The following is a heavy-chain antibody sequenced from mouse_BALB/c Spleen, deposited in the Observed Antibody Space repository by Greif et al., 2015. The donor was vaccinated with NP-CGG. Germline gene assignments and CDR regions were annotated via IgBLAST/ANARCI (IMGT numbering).Heavy chain of an antibody. CDR1: GYTFTDYY. CDR3: ARRGYYGNYVY. V-gene: IGHV1-77*01. J-gene: IGHJ2*01. CDR2: IYPGSGNT. Sequence: VQLVESGAELARPGASVKLSCKASGYTFTDYYISWVKQRTGQGLEWIGEIYPGSGNTYYNEKFKGKATLTADKSSSTAYMQLSSLTSEDSAVYFCARRGYYGNYVYWGQGTTLTVSS. D-gene: IGHD2-1*01.